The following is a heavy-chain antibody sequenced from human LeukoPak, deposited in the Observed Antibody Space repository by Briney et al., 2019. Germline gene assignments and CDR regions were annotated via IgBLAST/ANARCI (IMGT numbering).Heavy chain of an antibody. J-gene: IGHJ6*03. CDR2: INHSGST. Sequence: PSETLSLTCAVYGGSFSGYYWNWIRQPPGKGLEWIGEINHSGSTNYNPSLKSRVTISVATSKNQFSLKLSSVTAADTAVYYCAIADYYYYYYMDVWGKGTTVTVSS. V-gene: IGHV4-34*01. CDR3: AIADYYYYYYMDV. CDR1: GGSFSGYY.